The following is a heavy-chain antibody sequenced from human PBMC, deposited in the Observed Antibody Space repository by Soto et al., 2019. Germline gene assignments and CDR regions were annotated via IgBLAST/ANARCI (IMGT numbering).Heavy chain of an antibody. V-gene: IGHV6-1*01. CDR2: TYYRSKWYN. CDR3: ARDPGYALAF. J-gene: IGHJ4*02. CDR1: GDSVSSNSVT. D-gene: IGHD2-15*01. Sequence: SQTLPLTCAISGDSVSSNSVTWDWIRQSPSRGLEWLGRTYYRSKWYNDYAVSVKSRIIISVDTSKNQFSLQLNSVTPEDAAVYYCARDPGYALAFRGQRTPAPVSP.